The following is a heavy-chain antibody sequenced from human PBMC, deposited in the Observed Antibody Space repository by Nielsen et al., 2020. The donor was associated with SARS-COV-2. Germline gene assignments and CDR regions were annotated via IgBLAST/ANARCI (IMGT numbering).Heavy chain of an antibody. D-gene: IGHD2-2*01. CDR2: IYYSGST. V-gene: IGHV4-31*03. CDR1: GGSISSGGYY. J-gene: IGHJ6*02. Sequence: SETLSLTCTVSGGSISSGGYYWSWIRQHPGKGLEWIGYIYYSGSTYYNPSLKSRVTISVDTSKNQFSLKLSSVTAADTAVYYCARVPIDCSSTSCYLPSYGMDVWGQGTTVTVSS. CDR3: ARVPIDCSSTSCYLPSYGMDV.